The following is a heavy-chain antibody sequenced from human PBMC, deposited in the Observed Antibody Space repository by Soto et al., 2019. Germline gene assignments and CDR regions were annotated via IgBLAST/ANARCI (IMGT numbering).Heavy chain of an antibody. J-gene: IGHJ1*01. CDR1: GYTFTGYY. CDR3: AREENCSDGICYSEYFQR. V-gene: IGHV1-2*02. Sequence: GASVKVSCKTSGYTFTGYYLHWVRQAPGQGLEWMGWVNPNSDGTSYAQKFQGRVTMTRDTSTSTVYMDLSSLTSEDTAVYYCAREENCSDGICYSEYFQRWGQGTLVTVSS. D-gene: IGHD2-15*01. CDR2: VNPNSDGT.